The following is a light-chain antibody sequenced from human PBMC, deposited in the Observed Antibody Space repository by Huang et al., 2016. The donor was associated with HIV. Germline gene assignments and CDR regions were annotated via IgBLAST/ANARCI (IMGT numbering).Light chain of an antibody. CDR1: QDIRGW. Sequence: DIQMTQSPSSVSASVGDRVSINCRASQDIRGWLAWYQLRPGKAPNLLIFGASTLPSGVPARISGTGVGTNFALTVSSLQPGDFAAYCCQQASTFPYTFGQGTKVEI. CDR2: GAS. CDR3: QQASTFPYT. V-gene: IGKV1-12*01. J-gene: IGKJ2*01.